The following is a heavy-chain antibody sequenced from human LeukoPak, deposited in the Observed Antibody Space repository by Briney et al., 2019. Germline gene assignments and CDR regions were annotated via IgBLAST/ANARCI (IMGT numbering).Heavy chain of an antibody. CDR3: ARNQQLGGHSYYYYGMGV. CDR1: GFTFSSYA. CDR2: ISGSGSST. D-gene: IGHD3-16*01. Sequence: PGGSLRLSCAASGFTFSSYAMSWVRQAPGKGLDWVSSISGSGSSTYYAESVKGRFTISRDNSKNTLYLQMNSLRADDTAIYYCARNQQLGGHSYYYYGMGVWGQGTTVTVSS. V-gene: IGHV3-23*01. J-gene: IGHJ6*02.